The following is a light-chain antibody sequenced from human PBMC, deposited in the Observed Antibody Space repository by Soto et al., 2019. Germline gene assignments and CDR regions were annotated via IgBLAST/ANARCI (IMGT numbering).Light chain of an antibody. CDR2: TTS. CDR1: QSISNL. V-gene: IGKV1-39*01. Sequence: DIQMTQSPSSLSASVGDRVTISCRASQSISNLLNWYQQKSGKAPKLLIHTTSSLQSGVPSRFSASGTGTDFTLTISSLRPEDFATYYCQQSYSTPQTFGGGTKVEI. J-gene: IGKJ4*01. CDR3: QQSYSTPQT.